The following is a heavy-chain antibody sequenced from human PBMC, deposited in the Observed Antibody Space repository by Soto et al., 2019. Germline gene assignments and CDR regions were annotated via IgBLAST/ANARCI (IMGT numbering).Heavy chain of an antibody. CDR2: IDPTDSYT. D-gene: IGHD5-12*01. J-gene: IGHJ4*02. V-gene: IGHV5-10-1*03. CDR1: GYSFATYW. CDR3: ARDGGRGYDGNYGDYSFDY. Sequence: EVQLEQPGAEVKKPGESLRISCTGSGYSFATYWITWVRQMPGKGLEWMGRIDPTDSYTNYNPSFQGHVTISADKSISTVYLQWGSLQASDTAMYYCARDGGRGYDGNYGDYSFDYWGQGTLLTVSS.